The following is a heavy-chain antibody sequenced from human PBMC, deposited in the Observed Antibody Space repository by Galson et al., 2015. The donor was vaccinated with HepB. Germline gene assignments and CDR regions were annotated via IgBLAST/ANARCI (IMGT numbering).Heavy chain of an antibody. CDR3: ARPYGSDSSGYYYGMDV. CDR2: IDPSDSYT. Sequence: QSGAEVKKPGESLRISCKGSGYSFTSYWISWVRQMPGKGLEWMGRIDPSDSYTNYSPSFQGHVTISADKSISTAYLQWSSLKASDTAMYYCARPYGSDSSGYYYGMDVWGQGTTVTVSS. V-gene: IGHV5-10-1*01. D-gene: IGHD3-10*01. J-gene: IGHJ6*02. CDR1: GYSFTSYW.